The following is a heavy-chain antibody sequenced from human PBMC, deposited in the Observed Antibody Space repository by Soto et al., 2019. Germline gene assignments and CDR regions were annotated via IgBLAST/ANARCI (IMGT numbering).Heavy chain of an antibody. CDR2: IWYDGSNK. Sequence: GGSLRLSCAASGFTFSSYGMHWVRQAPGKGLEWVAVIWYDGSNKYYADSVKGRFTISRDNSKNTLYLQMNSLRAEDTAVYYCARLAVAGTGEGSDYYGMDVWGQGTTVTVSS. J-gene: IGHJ6*02. V-gene: IGHV3-33*01. CDR1: GFTFSSYG. D-gene: IGHD6-19*01. CDR3: ARLAVAGTGEGSDYYGMDV.